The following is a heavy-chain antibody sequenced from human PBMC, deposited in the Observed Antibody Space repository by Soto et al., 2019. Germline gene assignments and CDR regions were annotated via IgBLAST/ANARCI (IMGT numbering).Heavy chain of an antibody. J-gene: IGHJ5*02. CDR1: GFSFSSYA. CDR3: AKDRVEYSSSSGWFDP. D-gene: IGHD6-6*01. Sequence: XGSLRLACAASGFSFSSYAMSWVRQAPGKGLEWVSAISGSGGSTYYADSVKGRFTISRDNSKNTLYLQMNSLRAEDTAVYYCAKDRVEYSSSSGWFDPWGQGTLVTVSS. V-gene: IGHV3-23*01. CDR2: ISGSGGST.